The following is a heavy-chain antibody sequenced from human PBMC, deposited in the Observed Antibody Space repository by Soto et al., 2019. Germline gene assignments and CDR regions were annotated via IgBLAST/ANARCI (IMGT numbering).Heavy chain of an antibody. D-gene: IGHD2-8*01. J-gene: IGHJ5*02. Sequence: SETLSLTCTVSGGSISSSSYYWGWIRQPPGKGLEWIGSIYYSGSTYYNPSLKSRVTISVDTSKNQFSLKLSSVTAADMAVYYCARDPGVGLMVYARGWFDPWGQGTLVTVSS. CDR1: GGSISSSSYY. CDR2: IYYSGST. V-gene: IGHV4-39*01. CDR3: ARDPGVGLMVYARGWFDP.